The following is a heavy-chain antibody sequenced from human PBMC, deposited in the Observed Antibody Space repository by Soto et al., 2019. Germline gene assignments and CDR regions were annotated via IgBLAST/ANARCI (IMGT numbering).Heavy chain of an antibody. Sequence: QVQLVQSGAEVKKPGASVKVSCKASGDTFTDYYIHWVRQAPGQGLEWMGTVNPSGGHTTYAQHFLGRMTVTXXXSXRTLYMELTSLTSEDSAVYYCARGGHVVVVTSALDYWGQGTLVTVSS. J-gene: IGHJ4*02. CDR2: VNPSGGHT. D-gene: IGHD2-21*02. V-gene: IGHV1-46*01. CDR3: ARGGHVVVVTSALDY. CDR1: GDTFTDYY.